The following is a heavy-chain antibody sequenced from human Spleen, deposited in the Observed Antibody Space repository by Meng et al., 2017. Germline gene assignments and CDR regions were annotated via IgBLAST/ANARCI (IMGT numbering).Heavy chain of an antibody. D-gene: IGHD3-10*01. J-gene: IGHJ1*01. Sequence: QVQLRESGPALVKPSETLSLTCAVSGDSITNHNWWAWVRQPPGKGLEWIGEIPHRGSSAYSPSLKSRVSTSIDTSKNQFSVKLTSVTAADTAVYYCLRGSGGSVWGQGTLVTVSS. CDR3: LRGSGGSV. V-gene: IGHV4-4*02. CDR1: GDSITNHNW. CDR2: IPHRGSS.